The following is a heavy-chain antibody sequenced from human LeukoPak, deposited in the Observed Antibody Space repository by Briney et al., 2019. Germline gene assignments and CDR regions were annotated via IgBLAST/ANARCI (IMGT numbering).Heavy chain of an antibody. J-gene: IGHJ4*02. V-gene: IGHV3-23*01. CDR1: GFTFSSYA. CDR3: EKPRSYYYGSGSYYKSYYFDY. CDR2: ISGSGGST. D-gene: IGHD3-10*01. Sequence: GGSLRLSCAASGFTFSSYAMSWVRQAPGKGLEWVSAISGSGGSTYYADSVKGRFTISRDNSKNTLYLQMNSLRAEDTAVYYCEKPRSYYYGSGSYYKSYYFDYWGQGTLVTVSS.